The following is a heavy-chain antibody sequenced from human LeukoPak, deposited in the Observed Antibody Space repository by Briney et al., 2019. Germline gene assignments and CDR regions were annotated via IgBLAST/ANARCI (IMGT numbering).Heavy chain of an antibody. V-gene: IGHV4-38-2*01. Sequence: PSETLSLTCAVSGYSISSGYYWGWIRQPPGKGLEWIGSIYHSGSTYYNPPLKSRVTISVDTSKNQFSLKLSSVTAADTAVYYCARRARYYDSSGYYEYFQHWGQGTLVTVSS. CDR1: GYSISSGYY. J-gene: IGHJ1*01. CDR3: ARRARYYDSSGYYEYFQH. CDR2: IYHSGST. D-gene: IGHD3-22*01.